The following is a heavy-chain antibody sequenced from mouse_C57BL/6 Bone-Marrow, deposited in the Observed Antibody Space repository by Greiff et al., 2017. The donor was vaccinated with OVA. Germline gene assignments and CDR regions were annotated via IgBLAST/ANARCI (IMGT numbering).Heavy chain of an antibody. CDR3: ARPFYYDYASWFAY. D-gene: IGHD2-4*01. V-gene: IGHV1-52*01. CDR2: IDPSDSET. Sequence: QVQLQQPGAELVRPGSSVKLSCKASGYTFTSYWMHWVKQRPIQGLEWIGNIDPSDSETHYNQKFKDKATLTVDKYSSTAYMQLSSLTSDDSAVYYCARPFYYDYASWFAYWGQGTLVTVSA. CDR1: GYTFTSYW. J-gene: IGHJ3*01.